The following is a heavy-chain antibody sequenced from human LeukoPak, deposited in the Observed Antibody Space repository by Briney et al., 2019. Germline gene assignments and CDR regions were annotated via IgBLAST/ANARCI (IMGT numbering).Heavy chain of an antibody. V-gene: IGHV3-23*01. D-gene: IGHD6-13*01. CDR1: GFTFSRSA. J-gene: IGHJ4*02. CDR2: ISSSGNT. Sequence: PGGSLRLSCAASGFTFSRSAMTWVRQTPGKGLDWVSSISSSGNTYYADSVKGRFTISRDNSKNMLYLQMNSLRAEDTAGYYCVKGRISEDGLDFWGQGTLVTVSS. CDR3: VKGRISEDGLDF.